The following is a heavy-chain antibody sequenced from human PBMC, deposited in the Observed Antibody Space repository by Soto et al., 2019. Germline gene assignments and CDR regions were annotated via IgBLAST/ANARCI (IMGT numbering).Heavy chain of an antibody. J-gene: IGHJ4*02. V-gene: IGHV3-23*01. CDR2: IGGGGGRT. D-gene: IGHD6-19*01. CDR1: GFTFSNYA. CDR3: AKIAEAVAGTVYGY. Sequence: GGSLRLSCAASGFTFSNYAMGWVRQAPGKGLEWVSGIGGGGGRTYYADSVKGRFTISRDNSKNTLYLQMNSVRVEDTAIYFCAKIAEAVAGTVYGYWGQGALVTVSS.